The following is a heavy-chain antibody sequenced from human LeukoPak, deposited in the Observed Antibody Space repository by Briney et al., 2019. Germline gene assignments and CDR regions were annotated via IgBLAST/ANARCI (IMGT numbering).Heavy chain of an antibody. CDR3: ATQNLVHRAYYFDY. J-gene: IGHJ4*02. Sequence: PGGSLRLSCAASGFTFSSYSMNWVRQAPGKGLEWVSYISSSSSTIYYADFVKGRLTISRDNAKNSLYLQMNSLRDEDTAVYYCATQNLVHRAYYFDYWGQGTLVTVSS. V-gene: IGHV3-48*02. D-gene: IGHD6-6*01. CDR2: ISSSSSTI. CDR1: GFTFSSYS.